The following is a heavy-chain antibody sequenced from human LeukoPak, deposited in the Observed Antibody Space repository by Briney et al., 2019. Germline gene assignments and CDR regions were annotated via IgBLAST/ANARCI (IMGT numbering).Heavy chain of an antibody. D-gene: IGHD6-19*01. Sequence: SETLSLTCTVSGGSISSGGYYWSWIRQHPGKGLEWIGYIYYSGSTYYNPSLKSRVTISVDTSKNQFSLKLSSVTAADTAVYYCARDGGPGAVALNYFDYWGQGTLVTVSS. V-gene: IGHV4-31*03. CDR2: IYYSGST. CDR3: ARDGGPGAVALNYFDY. CDR1: GGSISSGGYY. J-gene: IGHJ4*02.